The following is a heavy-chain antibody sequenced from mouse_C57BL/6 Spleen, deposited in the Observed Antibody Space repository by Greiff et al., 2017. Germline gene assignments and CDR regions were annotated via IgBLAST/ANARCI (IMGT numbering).Heavy chain of an antibody. CDR2: ISYDGSN. J-gene: IGHJ2*01. V-gene: IGHV3-6*01. CDR1: GYSITSGYY. Sequence: EVQLQQSGPGLVKPSQSLSLTCSVTGYSITSGYYWNWIRQFPGNKLEWMGYISYDGSNNYNPSLKNRIAITRDTSKNQFFLKLNSVTTEDTATYYCATLLRPYYFDYWGQGTTLTVSS. D-gene: IGHD2-4*01. CDR3: ATLLRPYYFDY.